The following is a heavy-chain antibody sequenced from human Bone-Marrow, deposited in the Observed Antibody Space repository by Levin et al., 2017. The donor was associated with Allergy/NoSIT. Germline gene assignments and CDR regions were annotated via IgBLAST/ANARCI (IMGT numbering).Heavy chain of an antibody. D-gene: IGHD6-19*01. J-gene: IGHJ4*02. Sequence: GESLKISCAASGFTFSSYAMSWVRQAPGKGLEWVSAISGSGGSTYYADSVKGRFTISRDNSKNTLYLQMNSLRAEDTAVYYCAKSPGYSSGKYYFDYWGQGTLVTVSS. CDR3: AKSPGYSSGKYYFDY. CDR1: GFTFSSYA. CDR2: ISGSGGST. V-gene: IGHV3-23*01.